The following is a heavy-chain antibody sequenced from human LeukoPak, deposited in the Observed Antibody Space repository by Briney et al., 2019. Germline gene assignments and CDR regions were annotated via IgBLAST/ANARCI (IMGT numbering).Heavy chain of an antibody. J-gene: IGHJ3*02. D-gene: IGHD2-2*01. CDR1: GGSFSGYY. Sequence: SETLSLTCAVYGGSFSGYYWSWILQPPGKGLEWIGEINHSGSTNYNPSLKSRVTISVDTSKNQFSLKLSSVTAADTAVYYCARGRKYCSSTSCYRRSAAFDIWGQGTMVTVSS. CDR2: INHSGST. V-gene: IGHV4-34*01. CDR3: ARGRKYCSSTSCYRRSAAFDI.